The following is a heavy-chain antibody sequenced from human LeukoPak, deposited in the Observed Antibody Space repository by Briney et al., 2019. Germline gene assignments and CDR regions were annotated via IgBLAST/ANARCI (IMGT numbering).Heavy chain of an antibody. CDR2: INHSGST. CDR3: ARDPVNYDFWSGYRGTFDY. D-gene: IGHD3-3*01. J-gene: IGHJ4*02. V-gene: IGHV4-38-2*02. CDR1: GYSISSGYY. Sequence: PSETLSLTCTVSGYSISSGYYWSWIRQPPGKGLEWIGEINHSGSTNYNPSLKSRVTISVDTSKNQFSLKLSSVTAADTAVYYCARDPVNYDFWSGYRGTFDYWGQGTLVTVSS.